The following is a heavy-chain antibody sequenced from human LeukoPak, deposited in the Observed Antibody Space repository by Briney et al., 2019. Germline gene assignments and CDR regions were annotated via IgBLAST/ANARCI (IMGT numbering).Heavy chain of an antibody. J-gene: IGHJ4*02. CDR3: AANPCTNGVCYEFDH. CDR1: GFTFTSSA. CDR2: IVVGSGNT. V-gene: IGHV1-58*02. Sequence: TSVKVSCKASGFTFTSSAMQWVRQARGQRLEWIGWIVVGSGNTNYAQKFQERVTITRDMSTSTAYMELSSLRSEDTAVYYCAANPCTNGVCYEFDHWGQGTLVTVSS. D-gene: IGHD2-8*01.